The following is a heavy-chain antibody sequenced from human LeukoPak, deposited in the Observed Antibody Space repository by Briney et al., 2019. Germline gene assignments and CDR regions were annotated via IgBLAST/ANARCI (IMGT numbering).Heavy chain of an antibody. J-gene: IGHJ3*01. D-gene: IGHD6-13*01. Sequence: GGSLRLSCAASGFTFSSYGMHWVRQAPGKGLEWVAVISYDGSNKYYADSVKGRFTISRDNSKNTLYLQMNSLRAEDTAVYYCAKDRFSSSWDGTGAFDFWGQGTMVTVSS. V-gene: IGHV3-30*18. CDR2: ISYDGSNK. CDR3: AKDRFSSSWDGTGAFDF. CDR1: GFTFSSYG.